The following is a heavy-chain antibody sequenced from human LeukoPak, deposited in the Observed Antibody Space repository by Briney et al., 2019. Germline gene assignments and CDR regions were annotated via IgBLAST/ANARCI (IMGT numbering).Heavy chain of an antibody. CDR3: ARDDYYDSSGYSQFDY. CDR2: LNAGYDNT. CDR1: GYTFASYA. D-gene: IGHD3-22*01. J-gene: IGHJ4*02. V-gene: IGHV1-3*01. Sequence: ASVKVSCKASGYTFASYAIHWVRQAPGQRLEWMGWLNAGYDNTKYSQKFQGRVTITRDTSATTAYMELSSLRSEDTAVYYCARDDYYDSSGYSQFDYWGQGTLVTVSS.